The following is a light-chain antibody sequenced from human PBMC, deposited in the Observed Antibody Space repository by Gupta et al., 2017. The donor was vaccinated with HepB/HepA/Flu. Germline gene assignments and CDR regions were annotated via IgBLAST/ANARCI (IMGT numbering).Light chain of an antibody. V-gene: IGLV1-44*01. CDR3: AAWDDSLKDVL. Sequence: QSVLTQQPSASGTPGQRVTISCSGSSSNIGRTNINWYQQLPGTAPKLLIYYNDQRPSGVPDRFSGSKSGTSASLVISGLQSEDEADYYCAAWDDSLKDVLFGGGTKLTVL. CDR1: SSNIGRTN. CDR2: YND. J-gene: IGLJ2*01.